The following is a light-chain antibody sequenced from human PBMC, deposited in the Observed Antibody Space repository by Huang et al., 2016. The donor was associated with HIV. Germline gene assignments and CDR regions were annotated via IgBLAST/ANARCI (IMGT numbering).Light chain of an antibody. CDR3: HQYNDWPRT. J-gene: IGKJ1*01. CDR2: GTA. Sequence: EIVMTQSPASLPVSPGDRATLSCRAHQSVSTDLAWYHKKPGQAPRLLIYGTAARSTGVPPRFSGRGSGTNFTLTITSLQSEDFALYYCHQYNDWPRTFGQGTKVEVK. V-gene: IGKV3-15*01. CDR1: QSVSTD.